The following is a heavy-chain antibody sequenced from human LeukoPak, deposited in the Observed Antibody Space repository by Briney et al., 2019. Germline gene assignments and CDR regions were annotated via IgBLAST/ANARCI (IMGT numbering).Heavy chain of an antibody. CDR2: IYYSGST. CDR1: GGSISSSSYY. V-gene: IGHV4-39*02. J-gene: IGHJ4*02. D-gene: IGHD5-18*01. Sequence: SETLSLTCTVSGGSISSSSYYWGWIRQPPGKGLEWIGSIYYSGSTYYNPSLKSRVTISVDTSKNQFSLKLSSVTAADTAVYYCAREAGYSYGLALYWGQGTLVTVSS. CDR3: AREAGYSYGLALY.